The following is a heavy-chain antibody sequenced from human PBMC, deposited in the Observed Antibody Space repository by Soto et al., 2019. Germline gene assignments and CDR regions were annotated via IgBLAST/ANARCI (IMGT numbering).Heavy chain of an antibody. V-gene: IGHV3-33*01. CDR2: IWYDGSNK. CDR3: ARSTPYDPRGDFDF. Sequence: GGSLRLSCAASGFTFSSYGMHWVRQAPGKGLEWVAVIWYDGSNKYYADSVKGRFTISGDNSKNTLYLQMNSLRAEDTAVYYCARSTPYDPRGDFDFWGQGTLVTVSS. D-gene: IGHD2-2*01. CDR1: GFTFSSYG. J-gene: IGHJ4*02.